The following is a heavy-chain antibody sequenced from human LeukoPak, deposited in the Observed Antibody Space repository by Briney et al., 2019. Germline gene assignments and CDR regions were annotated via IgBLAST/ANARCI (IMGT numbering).Heavy chain of an antibody. D-gene: IGHD3-22*01. CDR1: GFTFSSYA. CDR3: AKASAMIVVVSKYFDY. Sequence: GGSLRLSCAASGFTFSSYAMSWVRQAPGKGLEWVSAISGSGGSTYYADSVKGRFTTSRDNSKNTLYLQMNSLRAEDTAVYYCAKASAMIVVVSKYFDYWGQGTLVTVSS. J-gene: IGHJ4*02. V-gene: IGHV3-23*01. CDR2: ISGSGGST.